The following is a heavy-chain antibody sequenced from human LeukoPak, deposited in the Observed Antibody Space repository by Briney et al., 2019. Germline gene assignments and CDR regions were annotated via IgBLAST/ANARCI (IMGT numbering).Heavy chain of an antibody. CDR1: GFILSGYW. Sequence: GGSLRLSCASSGFILSGYWMSWVRQAPGKGLEWVPNINQEGSEKYYVDSVKGRFTISRDNAKNSLYLQMNSLRVEDTAVYYCARPFSDLVSSDYWGQGILVTVSS. CDR3: ARPFSDLVSSDY. D-gene: IGHD5/OR15-5a*01. V-gene: IGHV3-7*01. J-gene: IGHJ4*02. CDR2: INQEGSEK.